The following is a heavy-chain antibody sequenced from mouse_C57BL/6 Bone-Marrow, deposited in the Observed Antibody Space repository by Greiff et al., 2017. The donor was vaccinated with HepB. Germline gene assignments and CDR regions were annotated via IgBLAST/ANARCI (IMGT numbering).Heavy chain of an antibody. V-gene: IGHV5-6*01. D-gene: IGHD2-2*01. Sequence: EVMLVESGGDLVKPGGSLKLSCAASGFTFSSYGMSWVRQTPDKRLEWVATISSGGSYTYYPDSVKGRFTISRDNAKNTLYLQMSRLESEDTAMYYCARGGYGGFAYWGQGTLVTVSA. CDR1: GFTFSSYG. CDR3: ARGGYGGFAY. CDR2: ISSGGSYT. J-gene: IGHJ3*01.